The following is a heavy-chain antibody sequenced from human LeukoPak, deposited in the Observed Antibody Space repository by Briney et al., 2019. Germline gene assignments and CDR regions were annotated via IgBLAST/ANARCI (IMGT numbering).Heavy chain of an antibody. CDR3: AKDIVGATND. Sequence: GGSLRLSCAASGFTFDDYAMHWVRQAPGKGREWVSGISWNSGSIGYADSVKGRFTISRDNAKNSLYLQMNSLRAEDTALYYCAKDIVGATNDWGEGTLVTVSS. CDR1: GFTFDDYA. J-gene: IGHJ4*02. CDR2: ISWNSGSI. V-gene: IGHV3-9*01. D-gene: IGHD1-26*01.